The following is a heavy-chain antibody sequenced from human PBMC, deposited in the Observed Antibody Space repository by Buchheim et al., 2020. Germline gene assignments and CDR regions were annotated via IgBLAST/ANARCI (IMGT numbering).Heavy chain of an antibody. CDR2: IKQDGSEK. D-gene: IGHD1-1*01. Sequence: EVQLVESGGDLVQPGGSLRLSCAASGFTFSSYWMSWVRQAPGKGLEWVAIIKQDGSEKYSVGSVKGRFTISRDNAKNSLYLQMNNVRAEDTAVYYCARVDDTGYVDYWGQGTL. J-gene: IGHJ4*02. CDR3: ARVDDTGYVDY. V-gene: IGHV3-7*01. CDR1: GFTFSSYW.